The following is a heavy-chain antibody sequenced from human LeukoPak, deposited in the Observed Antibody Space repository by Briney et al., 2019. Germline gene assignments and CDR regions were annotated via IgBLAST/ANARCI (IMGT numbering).Heavy chain of an antibody. CDR3: AKVGIVVRIPPRGEFDY. D-gene: IGHD2-2*01. J-gene: IGHJ4*02. CDR2: ISGSGGST. Sequence: GGSLRLSCATSGFTFSSYAMSWVRQAPGKGLEWVSAISGSGGSTYYADSVKGRFTISRDNSKNTLYLQMNSLRAEDTAVYYCAKVGIVVRIPPRGEFDYWGQGTLVTVSS. CDR1: GFTFSSYA. V-gene: IGHV3-23*01.